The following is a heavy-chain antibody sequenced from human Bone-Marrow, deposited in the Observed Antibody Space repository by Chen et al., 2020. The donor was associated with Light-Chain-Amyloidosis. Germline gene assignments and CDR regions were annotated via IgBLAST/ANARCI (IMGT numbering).Heavy chain of an antibody. V-gene: IGHV3-7*01. Sequence: EVQLVESGGGLVQPGGSLRLSCAASGFTFSPYWMTWVRQVPGKGLEWVANIKQEGSEKYYVDSVRGRFTISRDDARNSLYLQMNSLRAEDTAIYYCARHINWAFDYWGQGTLVTVSS. CDR1: GFTFSPYW. J-gene: IGHJ4*02. CDR2: IKQEGSEK. D-gene: IGHD1-1*01. CDR3: ARHINWAFDY.